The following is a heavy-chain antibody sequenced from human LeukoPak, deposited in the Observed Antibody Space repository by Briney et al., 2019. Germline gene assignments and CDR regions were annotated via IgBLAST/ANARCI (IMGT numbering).Heavy chain of an antibody. CDR2: ISYDGSNK. D-gene: IGHD3-22*01. CDR3: AKDRNFDNSGSKPLDY. CDR1: GFTFSSYA. J-gene: IGHJ4*02. V-gene: IGHV3-30-3*01. Sequence: GRSLRLSCAASGFTFSSYAMHWVRQAPGKGLEWVAVISYDGSNKYYADSVKGRFTISRDNSKNTLDLQMHSLRAEDTAVYYCAKDRNFDNSGSKPLDYWGQGTLVTVSS.